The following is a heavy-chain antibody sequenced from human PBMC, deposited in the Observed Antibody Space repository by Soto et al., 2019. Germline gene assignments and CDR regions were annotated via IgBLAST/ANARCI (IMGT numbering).Heavy chain of an antibody. CDR1: GFTFSSYA. D-gene: IGHD4-17*01. J-gene: IGHJ4*02. CDR3: ARGLIYGDHSPDY. CDR2: ISYDGSNK. Sequence: GGSLRLSCAASGFTFSSYAMHWVRQAPGKGLEWVAVISYDGSNKYYADSVKGRSTIPRDNSKNMLYLQMNSLRAEDTAVYYCARGLIYGDHSPDYWGQGTLVTVSS. V-gene: IGHV3-30-3*01.